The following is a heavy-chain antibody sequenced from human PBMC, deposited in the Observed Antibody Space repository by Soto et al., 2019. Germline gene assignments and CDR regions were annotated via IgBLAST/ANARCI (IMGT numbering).Heavy chain of an antibody. CDR3: ARWLGYGPHFDY. D-gene: IGHD5-12*01. Sequence: SETLPLTCTVSGGSISSGDYYWSWIRQPPGKGLEWIGYIYYSGSTYYNPSLKSRVTISVDSSKNQFSLKLSSVTAADTAVYYCARWLGYGPHFDYWGQGTLVTVSS. J-gene: IGHJ4*02. V-gene: IGHV4-30-4*01. CDR2: IYYSGST. CDR1: GGSISSGDYY.